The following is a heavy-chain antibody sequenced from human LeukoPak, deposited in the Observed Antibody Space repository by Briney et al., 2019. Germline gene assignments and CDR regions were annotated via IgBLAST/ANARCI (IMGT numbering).Heavy chain of an antibody. Sequence: SETLSLTCTVSGGSISSYYWSWIRQPPGKGLEWIGYIYYSGSTNYNPSLKSRVTISVDTSKNQFSLKLSSVTAADMAVYYCARSRPHVLRYFDWAFDYWGQGTLVTVSS. J-gene: IGHJ4*02. CDR2: IYYSGST. V-gene: IGHV4-59*08. CDR3: ARSRPHVLRYFDWAFDY. D-gene: IGHD3-9*01. CDR1: GGSISSYY.